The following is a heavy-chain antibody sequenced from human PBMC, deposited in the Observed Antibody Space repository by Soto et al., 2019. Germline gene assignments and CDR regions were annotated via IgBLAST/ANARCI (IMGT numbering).Heavy chain of an antibody. D-gene: IGHD1-26*01. V-gene: IGHV4-30-4*02. CDR2: IYYSGST. CDR3: ARTYSGSYPTDY. Sequence: ASETLFLTWTVSGGSLSGYYWGWIRQPPGKGLEWIGYIYYSGSTYYNPSLKSRVTISVDTSKNQFSLKLSSVTAADTAVYYCARTYSGSYPTDYWGQGTLVTVSS. CDR1: GGSLSGYY. J-gene: IGHJ4*02.